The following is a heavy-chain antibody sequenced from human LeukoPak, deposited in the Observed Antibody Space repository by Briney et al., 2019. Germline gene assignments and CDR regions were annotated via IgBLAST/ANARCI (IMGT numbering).Heavy chain of an antibody. CDR3: ARVLRCVNCYGLNWFDP. D-gene: IGHD2-21*01. CDR1: GGSISSSSYY. CDR2: IYYSGST. Sequence: PSETLSLTCSVSGGSISSSSYYWGWIRQPPGKGLEWIGSIYYSGSTYYNPSLKSRVTISVDTSKNHFSLKLSSATAADTAVYYCARVLRCVNCYGLNWFDPWGQGTLVSVSS. J-gene: IGHJ5*02. V-gene: IGHV4-39*07.